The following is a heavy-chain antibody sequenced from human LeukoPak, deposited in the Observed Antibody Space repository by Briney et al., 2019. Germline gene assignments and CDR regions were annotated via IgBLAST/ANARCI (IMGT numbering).Heavy chain of an antibody. D-gene: IGHD6-19*01. CDR3: ARDLGMMSAVAGWFDL. Sequence: SVKVSCKAPGYTFTSYAMHWVRQAPGQRLEWMGWINAGNGNTKYSQKFQGRVTITRDTSASTAYMELSSLRSEDTAVYYCARDLGMMSAVAGWFDLWGQGTLVTVSS. CDR1: GYTFTSYA. V-gene: IGHV1-3*01. CDR2: INAGNGNT. J-gene: IGHJ5*02.